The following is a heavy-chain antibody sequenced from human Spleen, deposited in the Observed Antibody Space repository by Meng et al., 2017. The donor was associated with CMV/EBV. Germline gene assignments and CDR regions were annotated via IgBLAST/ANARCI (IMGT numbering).Heavy chain of an antibody. CDR2: IYSGDNT. Sequence: GESLKISCAASGFTVSSNYMSWVRQAPGKGLEWVSVIYSGDNTYYADSVKGRFTISRDNSKNTLHLQMNSLRADDTAVYYCARDHDAFDIWGQGTMVTVSS. J-gene: IGHJ3*02. V-gene: IGHV3-53*01. CDR1: GFTVSSNY. CDR3: ARDHDAFDI.